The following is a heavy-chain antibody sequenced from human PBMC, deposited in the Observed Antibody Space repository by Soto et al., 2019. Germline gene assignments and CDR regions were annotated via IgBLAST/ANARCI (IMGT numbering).Heavy chain of an antibody. CDR3: ARDRGFTIFGVVSFFFDP. CDR2: ISSSSSYI. Sequence: GGSLRLSCAASGFTFSSYSMNWVRQAPGKGLEWVSSISSSSSYIYYADSVKGRFTISRDNAKNSLYLQMNSLRAEDTAVYYCARDRGFTIFGVVSFFFDPWGQGTLVTVSS. J-gene: IGHJ5*02. V-gene: IGHV3-21*01. CDR1: GFTFSSYS. D-gene: IGHD3-3*01.